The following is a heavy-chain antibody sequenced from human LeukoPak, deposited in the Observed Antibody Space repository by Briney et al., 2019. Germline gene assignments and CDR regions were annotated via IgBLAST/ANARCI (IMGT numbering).Heavy chain of an antibody. CDR3: ARGAFTYDYSITNWFDP. CDR1: GGTFSSYA. Sequence: ASVKVSCKASGGTFSSYAISWVRQAPGQGLEWMGGIIPIFGTANYAQKFQGRVTITADKSTSTAYMELSSLRSEDTAVYYCARGAFTYDYSITNWFDPWGQGTLVTVSS. CDR2: IIPIFGTA. V-gene: IGHV1-69*06. J-gene: IGHJ5*02. D-gene: IGHD4-11*01.